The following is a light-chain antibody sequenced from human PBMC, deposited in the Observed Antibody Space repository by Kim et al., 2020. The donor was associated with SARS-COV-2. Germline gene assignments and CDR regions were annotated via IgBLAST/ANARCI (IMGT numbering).Light chain of an antibody. J-gene: IGLJ2*01. CDR3: YSPDSSGNQVV. CDR2: GKN. V-gene: IGLV3-19*01. Sequence: SSELTQDPAVSVALGQTVRITCQGDSLRSYYASWYQQKPGQAPVLVIYGKNNRPSGIPDRFSGSSPGNTASLTITGSQAVDEADYYCYSPDSSGNQVV. CDR1: SLRSYY.